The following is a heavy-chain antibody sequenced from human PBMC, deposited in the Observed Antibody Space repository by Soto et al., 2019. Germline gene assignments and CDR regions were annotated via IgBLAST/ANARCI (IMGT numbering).Heavy chain of an antibody. CDR1: GASISSYY. CDR2: IYYSGST. J-gene: IGHJ6*03. V-gene: IGHV4-59*08. D-gene: IGHD1-1*01. Sequence: SETLSLTCTVSGASISSYYWTWIRQPPGKGLEWIGNIYYSGSTRYNPSIKSRVTISIDTSKDKFSLKLTSVTAADTAVYYCARTGDRSGYYYYYMDIWGKGTTVTVSS. CDR3: ARTGDRSGYYYYYMDI.